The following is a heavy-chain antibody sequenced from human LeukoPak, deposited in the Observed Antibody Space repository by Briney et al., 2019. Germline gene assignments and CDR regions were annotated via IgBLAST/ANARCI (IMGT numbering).Heavy chain of an antibody. J-gene: IGHJ5*02. CDR1: GFTFCDYA. Sequence: GGSLRLSCTASGFTFCDYAMSWVRQAPGKGLEWVGFIRSKAYGGTTEYAASVKGRFTISRDDSKSIAYLQMNSLKTEDTAVYYCTRGFWHWFDPWGQGTLVTVSS. D-gene: IGHD3-3*01. CDR2: IRSKAYGGTT. CDR3: TRGFWHWFDP. V-gene: IGHV3-49*04.